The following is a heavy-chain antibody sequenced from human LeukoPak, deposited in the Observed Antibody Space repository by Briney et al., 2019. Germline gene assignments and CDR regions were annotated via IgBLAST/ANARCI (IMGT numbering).Heavy chain of an antibody. D-gene: IGHD6-6*01. V-gene: IGHV1-2*02. CDR3: ARDLVEYSSSSGPYYYYGMDV. J-gene: IGHJ6*02. CDR1: GYTFTGYY. CDR2: INPNSGGT. Sequence: ASVKVSCKASGYTFTGYYIHWVRQAPGQGLEWMGWINPNSGGTNYAQKFQGRVTMTRDTSISTAYMELSRLRSDDTAVYYCARDLVEYSSSSGPYYYYGMDVWGQGTTVTVSS.